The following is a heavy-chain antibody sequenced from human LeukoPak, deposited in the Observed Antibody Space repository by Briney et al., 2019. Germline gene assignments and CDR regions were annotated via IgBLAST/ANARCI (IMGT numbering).Heavy chain of an antibody. V-gene: IGHV1-58*02. CDR2: IVVGSGNT. CDR1: GFTLTSSA. D-gene: IGHD4-23*01. J-gene: IGHJ4*02. Sequence: SVKVSCKASGFTLTSSAMQWVRQARGQRLEWIGWIVVGSGNTNYAQKFQERVTITRDMSTSTAYMELSSLRSEDTAVYYCAALTTVVTPGPTLTFDYWGQGTLVTVSS. CDR3: AALTTVVTPGPTLTFDY.